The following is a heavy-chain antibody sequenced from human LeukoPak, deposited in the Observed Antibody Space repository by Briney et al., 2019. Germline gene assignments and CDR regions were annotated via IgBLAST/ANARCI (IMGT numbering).Heavy chain of an antibody. J-gene: IGHJ6*02. Sequence: GGSLRLSRAASGFPFSNYWMSWVRQAPGRGLEGVANIKQDGGEKFYVDSVKGRFTISRDNAKNSLYLQMNSLRAEDTAVYYCARVWFGTYGMDVWGQGTTVTVSS. CDR1: GFPFSNYW. D-gene: IGHD3-10*01. CDR3: ARVWFGTYGMDV. V-gene: IGHV3-7*01. CDR2: IKQDGGEK.